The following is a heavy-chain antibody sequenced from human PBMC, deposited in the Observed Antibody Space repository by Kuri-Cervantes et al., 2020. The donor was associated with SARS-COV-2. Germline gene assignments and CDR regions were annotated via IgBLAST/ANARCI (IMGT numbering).Heavy chain of an antibody. J-gene: IGHJ3*02. Sequence: ASVKVSCKASGYTFTGYYMHWVRQAPGQGLEWMGWINPNSGGTNYAQKFQGRVTMTRDTSISTAYMELSRLRSDDTAVCYCWYPESNDAFDIWGQGTMVTVSS. D-gene: IGHD6-13*01. CDR2: INPNSGGT. CDR1: GYTFTGYY. V-gene: IGHV1-2*02. CDR3: WYPESNDAFDI.